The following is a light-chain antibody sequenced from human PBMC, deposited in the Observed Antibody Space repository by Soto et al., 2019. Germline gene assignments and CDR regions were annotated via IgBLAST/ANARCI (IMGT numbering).Light chain of an antibody. CDR2: DAS. V-gene: IGKV3-20*01. CDR3: QQYQNLWT. CDR1: QSISSTY. Sequence: EIVLTQSPGTLSLSPGERATLSCRASQSISSTYLTWYHQRPGQAPRLLIYDASSRATGIPARFSGSGSGTDFTLTISSLEPEDFAVYYCQQYQNLWTFGQGTKVDIK. J-gene: IGKJ1*01.